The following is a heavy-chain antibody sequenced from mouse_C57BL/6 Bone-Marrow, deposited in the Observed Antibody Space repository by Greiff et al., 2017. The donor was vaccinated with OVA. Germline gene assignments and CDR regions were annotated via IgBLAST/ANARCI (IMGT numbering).Heavy chain of an antibody. V-gene: IGHV1-50*01. CDR1: GYTFTSYW. J-gene: IGHJ2*01. Sequence: VQLQQSGAELVKPGASVKLSCKASGYTFTSYWMQWVKQRPGQGLEWIGEIDPSDSYTNYNQKFKGKATLTVDTSSSTAYMQLSSLTSEDSAVYYCARCGWGQGTTLTVSS. CDR3: ARCG. CDR2: IDPSDSYT.